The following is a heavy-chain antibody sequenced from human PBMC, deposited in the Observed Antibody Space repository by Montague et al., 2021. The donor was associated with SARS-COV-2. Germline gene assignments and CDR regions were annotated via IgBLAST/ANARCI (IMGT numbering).Heavy chain of an antibody. J-gene: IGHJ5*02. Sequence: SRRLSWSASGFTFSAYWMHWVRQAPGQGLEWVARIRADGTTTNYADSVKGQFTISRDNAQDTVYLHMTTLTAEDTAVYYCVRAFSNSFKWFDPWGQGTLVTVSS. CDR1: GFTFSAYW. CDR3: VRAFSNSFKWFDP. D-gene: IGHD6-13*01. CDR2: IRADGTTT. V-gene: IGHV3-74*01.